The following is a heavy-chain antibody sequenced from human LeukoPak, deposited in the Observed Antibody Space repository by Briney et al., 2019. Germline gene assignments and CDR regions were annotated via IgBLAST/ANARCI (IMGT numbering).Heavy chain of an antibody. D-gene: IGHD6-19*01. CDR1: GFTFSSYG. CDR2: VSSSSSYI. V-gene: IGHV3-21*04. J-gene: IGHJ1*01. Sequence: GGSLRLSCAASGFTFSSYGMNWVRQAPGKGLEWVSSVSSSSSYIYYADSVKGRFTISRDNAKNSLYLQMNSLGAEDTAVYYCARHSSGWYLEYFQHWGQGTLVTVSS. CDR3: ARHSSGWYLEYFQH.